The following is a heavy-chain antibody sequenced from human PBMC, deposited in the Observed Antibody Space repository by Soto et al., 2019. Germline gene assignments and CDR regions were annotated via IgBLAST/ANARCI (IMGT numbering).Heavy chain of an antibody. V-gene: IGHV3-9*01. CDR2: INWNGAYS. D-gene: IGHD6-19*01. CDR3: ARVHSSGWYVEPYDA. Sequence: EVQLVESGGNLARPGASLRLSCAASGFKFDDYAFHWVRQAPGKGPEWVSGINWNGAYSGDADSVKGRFTISRDNAGNSVYLQMDTLRPEDTALYYCARVHSSGWYVEPYDAWGQGTMVTVSS. J-gene: IGHJ3*01. CDR1: GFKFDDYA.